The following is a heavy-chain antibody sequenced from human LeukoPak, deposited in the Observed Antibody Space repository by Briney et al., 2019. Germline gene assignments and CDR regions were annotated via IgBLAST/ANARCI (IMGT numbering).Heavy chain of an antibody. V-gene: IGHV4-30-4*01. D-gene: IGHD2-21*02. J-gene: IGHJ2*01. CDR2: IYYSGST. Sequence: KPSETLSLTCTVSGGSISSGDYYWSWIRQPPGKGLEWIGYIYYSGSTYYNPSLKSRVTISVDTSKNQFSLKLSSVTAADTAVYYCARSYCGGDCYSVLHWYFDLWGRGTLVTVSS. CDR1: GGSISSGDYY. CDR3: ARSYCGGDCYSVLHWYFDL.